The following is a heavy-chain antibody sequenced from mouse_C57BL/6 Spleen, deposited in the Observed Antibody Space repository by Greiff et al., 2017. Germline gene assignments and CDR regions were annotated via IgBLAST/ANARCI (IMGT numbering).Heavy chain of an antibody. Sequence: VQLQQSGAELVKPGASVKVSCKASGYTFTSYWMHWVKQRPGQGLEWIGRIHPSDSDTNYNQKFKGKGTLTVDKSASTAYMQLSSLTSEDTAVYYCALVRGCYAMGYWGKGTSGTGSS. J-gene: IGHJ4*01. CDR2: IHPSDSDT. V-gene: IGHV1-74*01. CDR1: GYTFTSYW. CDR3: ALVRGCYAMGY.